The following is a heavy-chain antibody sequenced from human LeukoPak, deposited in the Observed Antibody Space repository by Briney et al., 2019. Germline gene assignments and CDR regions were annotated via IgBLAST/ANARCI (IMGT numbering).Heavy chain of an antibody. CDR3: ARDRGIDYDFWSGYYQSWFDP. Sequence: ASVKVSCKASGYTFTSYGISWVRQAPGQGLEWMGWISAYNGNTNYAKKLQGRVTMTTDTSTSTAYMELRSLRSDDTAVYYCARDRGIDYDFWSGYYQSWFDPWGQGTLVTVSS. CDR1: GYTFTSYG. CDR2: ISAYNGNT. D-gene: IGHD3-3*01. J-gene: IGHJ5*02. V-gene: IGHV1-18*01.